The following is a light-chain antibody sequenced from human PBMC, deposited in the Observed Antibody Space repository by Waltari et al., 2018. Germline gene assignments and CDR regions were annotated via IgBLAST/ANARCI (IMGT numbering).Light chain of an antibody. V-gene: IGLV7-46*01. Sequence: QAVVTQNPPVTVSPGGTLTLTCCSSTGAVTAGRYPYLFQQKPGQAPRTLIYDTVNRHSWTPARFSGSLVGGKAALTLSGAQPEDEADYYCMLSYSGASYVFGIGTKVTVL. CDR1: TGAVTAGRY. J-gene: IGLJ1*01. CDR2: DTV. CDR3: MLSYSGASYV.